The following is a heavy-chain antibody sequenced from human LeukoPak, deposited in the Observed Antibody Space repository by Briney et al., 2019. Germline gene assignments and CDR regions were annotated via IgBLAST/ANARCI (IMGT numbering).Heavy chain of an antibody. D-gene: IGHD6-19*01. Sequence: GGSLRLSCAASGFTFSSYWMSWVRQAPGKGLEWVANIKQDGSEKYYVDSVKGRFTISRDNAKNSLYLQMNSLRAEDTAAYYCARLLSGYSSGWYDAFDIWGQGTMVTVSS. CDR1: GFTFSSYW. J-gene: IGHJ3*02. V-gene: IGHV3-7*01. CDR3: ARLLSGYSSGWYDAFDI. CDR2: IKQDGSEK.